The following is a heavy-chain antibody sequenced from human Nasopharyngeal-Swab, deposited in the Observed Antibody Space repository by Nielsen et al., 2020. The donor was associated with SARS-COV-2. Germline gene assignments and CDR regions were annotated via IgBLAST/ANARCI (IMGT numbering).Heavy chain of an antibody. CDR2: ISYDGSNK. J-gene: IGHJ3*02. Sequence: GQPPGKGLEWVAVISYDGSNKYYADSVKGRFTISRDNSKNTLYLQMNSLRAEDTAVYYCAREFSVGSGWYIDIWGQGTMVTVSS. CDR3: AREFSVGSGWYIDI. V-gene: IGHV3-30*03. D-gene: IGHD6-19*01.